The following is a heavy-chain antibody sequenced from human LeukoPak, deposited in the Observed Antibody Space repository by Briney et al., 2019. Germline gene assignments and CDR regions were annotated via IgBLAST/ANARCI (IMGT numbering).Heavy chain of an antibody. Sequence: GASVRVSCKASGYTFTGYYMHWVRQAPGQGLEWMGWINPNSGGTNYAQKLQGRVTMTTDTSTSTAYMELRSLRSDDTAVYYCARGGSGSYYYMDVWGKGTTVTISS. V-gene: IGHV1-2*02. CDR3: ARGGSGSYYYMDV. J-gene: IGHJ6*03. D-gene: IGHD1-26*01. CDR2: INPNSGGT. CDR1: GYTFTGYY.